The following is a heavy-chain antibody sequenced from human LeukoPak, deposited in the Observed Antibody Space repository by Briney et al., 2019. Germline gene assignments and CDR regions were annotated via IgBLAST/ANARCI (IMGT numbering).Heavy chain of an antibody. CDR3: ARSPNLLYDYVWGSYRYRAGALDY. J-gene: IGHJ4*02. CDR2: IKQDGSEK. Sequence: GGSLRLSCAASGFTFSSYWMSWVCQAPGKGLEWVANIKQDGSEKYYVDSVKGRFTISRDNAKNSLYLQMNSLRAEDTAVYYCARSPNLLYDYVWGSYRYRAGALDYWGQGTLVTVSS. CDR1: GFTFSSYW. D-gene: IGHD3-16*02. V-gene: IGHV3-7*01.